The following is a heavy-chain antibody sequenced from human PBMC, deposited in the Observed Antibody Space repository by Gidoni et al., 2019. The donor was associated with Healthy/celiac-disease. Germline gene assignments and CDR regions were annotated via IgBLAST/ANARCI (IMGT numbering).Heavy chain of an antibody. CDR2: ISWNSGSI. V-gene: IGHV3-9*01. Sequence: EVQLVESGGGLVQPGRYLRLSCAASGFTFDDSAVHWVRHAPGKGLEWVSGISWNSGSIGYADSVKGRFTISRDNAKNSLYLQMNSLRAEDTALYYCAKDIDRLLAPFDPYYYYGMDVWGQGTTVTVSS. D-gene: IGHD2-15*01. J-gene: IGHJ6*02. CDR1: GFTFDDSA. CDR3: AKDIDRLLAPFDPYYYYGMDV.